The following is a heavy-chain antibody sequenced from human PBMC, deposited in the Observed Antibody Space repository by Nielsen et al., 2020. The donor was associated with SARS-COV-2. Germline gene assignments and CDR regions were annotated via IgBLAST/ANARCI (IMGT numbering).Heavy chain of an antibody. CDR2: ISLNRGSI. J-gene: IGHJ4*02. CDR3: AKDPSDGYSSSWYFDY. Sequence: GGSLRLSCAASGFTFDDYAMHWVWHAPGKGLELVSGISLNRGSIAYADSVKGRFATSRDNAKSYLYLQMNSLRAEDTALYYCAKDPSDGYSSSWYFDYWGQGTLVTVSS. CDR1: GFTFDDYA. V-gene: IGHV3-9*01. D-gene: IGHD6-13*01.